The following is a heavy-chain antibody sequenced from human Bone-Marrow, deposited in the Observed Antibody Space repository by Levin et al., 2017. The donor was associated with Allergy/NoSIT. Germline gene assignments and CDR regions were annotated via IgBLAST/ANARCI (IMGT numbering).Heavy chain of an antibody. Sequence: SQTLSLTCAVYGGSFSGYYWSWIRQPPGKGLEWIGEINHSGSTNYNPSLKSRVTISVDTSKNQFSLKLSSVTAADTAVYYCARAASAYCGGDCYSPAFDIWGQGTMVTVSS. CDR2: INHSGST. J-gene: IGHJ3*02. V-gene: IGHV4-34*01. D-gene: IGHD2-21*02. CDR1: GGSFSGYY. CDR3: ARAASAYCGGDCYSPAFDI.